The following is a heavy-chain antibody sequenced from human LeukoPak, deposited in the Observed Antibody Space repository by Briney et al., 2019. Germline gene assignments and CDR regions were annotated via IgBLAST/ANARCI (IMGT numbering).Heavy chain of an antibody. V-gene: IGHV3-7*01. Sequence: PGGSLRLSCAASGFTFSSYWMSWVRQAPGKGLEWVAIINHDGSEIYYVGSARGRFTVSRDNSKKSVYLQMNSLRVEDTAVYYCARDDLVSDRYDYVDYWGQGTLVTVSS. CDR2: INHDGSEI. D-gene: IGHD6-19*01. J-gene: IGHJ4*02. CDR1: GFTFSSYW. CDR3: ARDDLVSDRYDYVDY.